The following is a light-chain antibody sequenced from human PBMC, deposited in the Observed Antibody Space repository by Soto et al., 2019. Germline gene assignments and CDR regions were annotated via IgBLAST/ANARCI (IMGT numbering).Light chain of an antibody. CDR3: QQYNNWPPVT. J-gene: IGKJ3*01. CDR2: GAS. V-gene: IGKV3-15*01. Sequence: EIVMTQSPATLSVSPGERATLSCRASQSVYNNLAWYQQKPGQAPTLLIYGASTMDTGIPARFSGSGSGTESSLTISTLQSEDFAVYFCQQYNNWPPVTFGPVTKVDIK. CDR1: QSVYNN.